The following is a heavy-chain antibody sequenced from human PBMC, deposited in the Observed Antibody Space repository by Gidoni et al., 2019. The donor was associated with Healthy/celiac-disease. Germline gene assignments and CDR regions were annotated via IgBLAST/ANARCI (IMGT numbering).Heavy chain of an antibody. D-gene: IGHD6-19*01. V-gene: IGHV4-39*01. CDR3: ARQGAVAAHYFDY. CDR2: IYYSGST. J-gene: IGHJ4*02. Sequence: QLQLQESGPGLVKPSETLSLTCTVSGGSISSSSYYWGWIRQPPGKGLEWIGSIYYSGSTYYNPSLKSRVTISVDTSKNQFSLKLSSVTAADTAVYYCARQGAVAAHYFDYWGQGTLVTVSS. CDR1: GGSISSSSYY.